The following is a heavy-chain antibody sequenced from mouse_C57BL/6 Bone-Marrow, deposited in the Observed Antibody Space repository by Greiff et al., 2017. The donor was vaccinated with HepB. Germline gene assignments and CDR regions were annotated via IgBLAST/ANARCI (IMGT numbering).Heavy chain of an antibody. CDR1: GYTFTSYG. CDR2: IYPRSGNT. V-gene: IGHV1-81*01. J-gene: IGHJ4*01. Sequence: VQLVESGAELARPGASVKLSCKASGYTFTSYGISWVQQSTGQGLEWIGEIYPRSGNTYYNEKFKGKATLTADKSSSTAYMELRSLTSEDSAVYFCANPSYSNSLYYYAMDYWGQGTSVTVSS. CDR3: ANPSYSNSLYYYAMDY. D-gene: IGHD2-5*01.